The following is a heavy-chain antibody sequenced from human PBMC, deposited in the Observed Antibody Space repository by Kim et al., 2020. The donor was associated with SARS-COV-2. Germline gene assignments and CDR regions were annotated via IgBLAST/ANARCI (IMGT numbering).Heavy chain of an antibody. CDR3: AKDSPVLTF. CDR2: IDVGGDST. D-gene: IGHD7-27*01. CDR1: GFTFSSHG. Sequence: GGSLRLSCAASGFTFSSHGMSWVRQAPGKGLEWVSAIDVGGDSTYYADSVKGRFPISRDNSKNTLYLQMNSLRAGDTAVYYCAKDSPVLTFWGQGILVTVSS. V-gene: IGHV3-23*01. J-gene: IGHJ4*02.